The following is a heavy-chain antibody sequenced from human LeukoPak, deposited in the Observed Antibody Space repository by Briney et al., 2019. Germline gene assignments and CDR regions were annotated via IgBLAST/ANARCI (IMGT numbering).Heavy chain of an antibody. CDR1: RCSIHHYY. V-gene: IGHV4-59*08. J-gene: IGHJ5*02. D-gene: IGHD1-26*01. Sequence: PETLSLTRTVSRCSIHHYYRTWIRPPPAKGLEWIGYIHHSWGTNYNPAVNSRVTISVDKSKNQNSLKLSSVTAADAAVYFCARLDDGSHGWIDPWGQGTLVTVSS. CDR2: IHHSWGT. CDR3: ARLDDGSHGWIDP.